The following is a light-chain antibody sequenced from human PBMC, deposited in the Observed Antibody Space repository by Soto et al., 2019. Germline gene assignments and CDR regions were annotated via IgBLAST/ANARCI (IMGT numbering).Light chain of an antibody. J-gene: IGKJ1*01. CDR2: DVS. V-gene: IGKV1-5*01. CDR3: QQYMTFWT. Sequence: DVRMPQSPSTLSASVGDRVTITCRASQNINRWLAWYQQKPGKAPKVLIYDVSTLESGVPSRFSGTGSETDFTLTISSLQPDDSATYYCQQYMTFWTSCQGAKV. CDR1: QNINRW.